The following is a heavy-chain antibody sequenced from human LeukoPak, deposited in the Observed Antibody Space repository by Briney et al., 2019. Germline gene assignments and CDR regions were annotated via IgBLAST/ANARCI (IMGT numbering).Heavy chain of an antibody. CDR2: ITVSSTYI. Sequence: GGSLRLSCAVSGFTFSSYSMNWVRQAPGKGLEWVASITVSSTYIYYADSVNGRFTISRDNAKNSLYLQMNRLRAEDTAVYYCANDRSSPPVVIYYLDYWGQGTLVTVSS. CDR3: ANDRSSPPVVIYYLDY. J-gene: IGHJ4*02. CDR1: GFTFSSYS. D-gene: IGHD2-2*01. V-gene: IGHV3-21*01.